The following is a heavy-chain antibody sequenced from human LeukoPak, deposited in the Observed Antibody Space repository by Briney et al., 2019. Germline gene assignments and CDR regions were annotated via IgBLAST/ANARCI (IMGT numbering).Heavy chain of an antibody. CDR3: ARWGVKAAKYYFDY. CDR2: IKQDGSEK. D-gene: IGHD6-13*01. Sequence: GGSLRLSCAASGFTFSSYWMSWVRQAPGKGLEGVANIKQDGSEKYYVDSVKGRFTISRDNAKNSLYLQMNSLRAEDTAVYYCARWGVKAAKYYFDYWGQGTLVTVSS. V-gene: IGHV3-7*01. J-gene: IGHJ4*02. CDR1: GFTFSSYW.